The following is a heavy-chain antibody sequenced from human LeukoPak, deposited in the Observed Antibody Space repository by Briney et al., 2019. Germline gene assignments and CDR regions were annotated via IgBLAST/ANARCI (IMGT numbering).Heavy chain of an antibody. J-gene: IGHJ4*02. V-gene: IGHV3-23*01. Sequence: PGGSLRLSCAASGFTFSSYAMSWVRQAPGKGLEWVSAISGSGGSTYYADSVKGRFTISRDNSKNTLYLQMNSLRAEDTAVYYCAKVPYYDFWSGYFSYWGQGTLVTVSS. CDR2: ISGSGGST. CDR1: GFTFSSYA. CDR3: AKVPYYDFWSGYFSY. D-gene: IGHD3-3*01.